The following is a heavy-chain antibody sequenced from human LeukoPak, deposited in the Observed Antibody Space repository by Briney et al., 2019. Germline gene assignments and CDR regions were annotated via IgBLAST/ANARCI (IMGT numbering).Heavy chain of an antibody. CDR1: GFTFSSYW. Sequence: GGSLRLSCAASGFTFSSYWMSWVRQAPGKGLEWVSAISGSGGSTYYADSVKGRFTISRDNSINTLYLQMNSLRAEDTAVYYCAKAGPRGYSYGYDYWGQGTLVTVSS. J-gene: IGHJ4*02. D-gene: IGHD5-18*01. V-gene: IGHV3-23*01. CDR2: ISGSGGST. CDR3: AKAGPRGYSYGYDY.